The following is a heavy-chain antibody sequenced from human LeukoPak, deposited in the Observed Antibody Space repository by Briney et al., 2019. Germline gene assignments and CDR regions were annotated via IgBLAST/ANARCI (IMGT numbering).Heavy chain of an antibody. Sequence: GRSLRLSCAASRFIFSTYGMHWVRQAPGKGLEWVAVISYDGSYESYADSVKGRFTISRDNSKNTLYLQVNSLRVEDTAVYYCAKGGPPTGASPRPWDFNYWGQGALVTVSS. CDR1: RFIFSTYG. CDR3: AKGGPPTGASPRPWDFNY. CDR2: ISYDGSYE. J-gene: IGHJ4*02. V-gene: IGHV3-30*18. D-gene: IGHD1-26*01.